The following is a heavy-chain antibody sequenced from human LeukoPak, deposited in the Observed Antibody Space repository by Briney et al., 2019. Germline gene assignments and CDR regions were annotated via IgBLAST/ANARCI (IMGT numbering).Heavy chain of an antibody. D-gene: IGHD4/OR15-4a*01. CDR3: VRIPNSANFPNWFDP. Sequence: GGSLRLSCAASGFTFSSSTMNWVRRAPGKGPEWVSSISSSSDYIYCADSVKGRFTISRDNAKNSLYLQMNSLRAEDTAVYYCVRIPNSANFPNWFDPWGQGTLVTVSS. CDR1: GFTFSSST. V-gene: IGHV3-21*01. CDR2: ISSSSDYI. J-gene: IGHJ5*02.